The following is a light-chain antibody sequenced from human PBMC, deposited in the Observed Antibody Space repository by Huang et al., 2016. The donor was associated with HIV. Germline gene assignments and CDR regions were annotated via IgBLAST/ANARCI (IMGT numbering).Light chain of an antibody. Sequence: EIVMTQSPATLSVSPGERATLSCRARQTVNDNLAWYQQKPGQPPRLLIYGASARATGIPVRFSGSGSGTDFTLTISSLQSEDSAVYYCQHYNNWPPWTFGQGTKVEIK. CDR2: GAS. J-gene: IGKJ1*01. CDR1: QTVNDN. V-gene: IGKV3-15*01. CDR3: QHYNNWPPWT.